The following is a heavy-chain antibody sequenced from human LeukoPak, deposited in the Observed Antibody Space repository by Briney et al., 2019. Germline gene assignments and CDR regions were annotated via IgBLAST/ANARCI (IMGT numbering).Heavy chain of an antibody. CDR3: AAGHYYDSSGYLMQI. D-gene: IGHD3-22*01. J-gene: IGHJ4*02. V-gene: IGHV4-59*01. CDR2: IYYSGST. CDR1: GGSISSYY. Sequence: SETLSLTCTVSGGSISSYYWSWIRQPPGKGLEWIGYIYYSGSTNYNPSLKSRVTISVDTSKNQFSLKLSSVTAADTAVYYCAAGHYYDSSGYLMQIWGQGTLVTVSS.